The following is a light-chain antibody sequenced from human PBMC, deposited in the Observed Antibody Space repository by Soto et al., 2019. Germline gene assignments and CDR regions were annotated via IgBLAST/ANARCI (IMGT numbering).Light chain of an antibody. CDR3: QTWGTGIHVV. CDR2: LNSDGSH. CDR1: SGHSSYA. Sequence: QTVVTQSPSDSASLGASVKLTCTLSSGHSSYAIAWHQQQPEKGPRYLMKLNSDGSHSKGDGIPDSFSGSSSGAERYLTISSLQSEDEADYYCQTWGTGIHVVFGGGTKLTVL. J-gene: IGLJ2*01. V-gene: IGLV4-69*01.